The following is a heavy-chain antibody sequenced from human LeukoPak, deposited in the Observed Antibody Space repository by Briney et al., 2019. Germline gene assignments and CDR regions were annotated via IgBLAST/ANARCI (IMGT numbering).Heavy chain of an antibody. Sequence: GGSLRLSCAASGFTLNNYAMIWVRQAPGKVLEWVLVMSGSGGRTSYADSVKGRFTISRHTSNTTPYLQINSLRDVDTSIHYSAKVAKYNCITGICSERAEYFLHWGHRPLVIVSS. CDR1: GFTLNNYA. CDR2: MSGSGGRT. J-gene: IGHJ1*01. D-gene: IGHD2-8*01. V-gene: IGHV3-23*01. CDR3: AKVAKYNCITGICSERAEYFLH.